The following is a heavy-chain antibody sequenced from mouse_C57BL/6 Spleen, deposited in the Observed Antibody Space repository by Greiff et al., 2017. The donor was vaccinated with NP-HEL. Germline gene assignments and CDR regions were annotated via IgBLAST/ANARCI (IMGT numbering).Heavy chain of an antibody. J-gene: IGHJ3*01. CDR3: ARTGTGFAY. Sequence: EVMLVESGGDLVKPGGSLKLSCAASGFTFSSYGMSWVRQTPDKRLEWVATISSGGSYTYYPDSVKGRFTISRDNAKNTLYLQMSSLKSEDTAMYYCARTGTGFAYWCQGTLVTVSA. CDR1: GFTFSSYG. V-gene: IGHV5-6*02. CDR2: ISSGGSYT. D-gene: IGHD4-1*01.